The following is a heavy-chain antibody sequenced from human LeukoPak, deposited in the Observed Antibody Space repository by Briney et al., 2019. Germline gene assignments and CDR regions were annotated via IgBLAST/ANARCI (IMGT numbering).Heavy chain of an antibody. D-gene: IGHD4-17*01. CDR2: IYYSGST. CDR1: GGSISSYY. Sequence: SETLSLTCTVSGGSISSYYWSWIRQPPGKGLEWIGYIYYSGSTNYNPSLKSRVTISVDTSKNQFSLKLSSVTAADTAVYYCARDGGSYGAFDYWGLGTLVTVSS. CDR3: ARDGGSYGAFDY. J-gene: IGHJ4*02. V-gene: IGHV4-59*01.